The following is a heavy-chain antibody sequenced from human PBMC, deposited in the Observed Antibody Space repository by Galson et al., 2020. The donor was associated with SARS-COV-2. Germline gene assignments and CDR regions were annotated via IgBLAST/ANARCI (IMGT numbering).Heavy chain of an antibody. V-gene: IGHV6-1*01. CDR1: GDNVSSDRAS. J-gene: IGHJ4*02. Sequence: SQTLSLTCAIPGDNVSSDRASSNCIRQSPSRGLEWLGRTLYRSKRNHDPAVSMRGRLIINPDTSDNQFSLQLDSVTPEDTAVYYRARDPADWTFFDYCGQGTLVTVSS. D-gene: IGHD1-1*01. CDR3: ARDPADWTFFDY. CDR2: TLYRSKRNH.